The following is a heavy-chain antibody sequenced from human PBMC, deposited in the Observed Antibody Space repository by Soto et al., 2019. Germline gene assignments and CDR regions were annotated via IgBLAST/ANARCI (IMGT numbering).Heavy chain of an antibody. D-gene: IGHD3-3*01. CDR3: ASGLPMIFGVVIISPLLHSYYYGMDV. CDR2: IIPIFGTA. V-gene: IGHV1-69*13. J-gene: IGHJ6*02. CDR1: GGTFSSYA. Sequence: PVKVSCKASGGTFSSYAISWVRQAPGQGLEWMGGIIPIFGTANYAQKFQGRVTITADESTSTAYMELSSLRSEDTAVYYCASGLPMIFGVVIISPLLHSYYYGMDVWGQGTTVTVYS.